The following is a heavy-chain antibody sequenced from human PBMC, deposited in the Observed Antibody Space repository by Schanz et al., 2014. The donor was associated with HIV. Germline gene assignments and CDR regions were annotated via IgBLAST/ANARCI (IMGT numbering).Heavy chain of an antibody. J-gene: IGHJ2*01. CDR3: AASMYNGSYGTHYYFDL. CDR1: GGTFTNYA. V-gene: IGHV1-69*01. Sequence: QVQLVQSGAEVKKTGSPVKVSCTTSGGTFTNYAISWVRQAPGQGLQWMGGIIPFFGTANYAQTLQGRLTITADESTGTAYMDLTSLRYEDTALYYCAASMYNGSYGTHYYFDLWGRGTLVTVSS. CDR2: IIPFFGTA. D-gene: IGHD1-26*01.